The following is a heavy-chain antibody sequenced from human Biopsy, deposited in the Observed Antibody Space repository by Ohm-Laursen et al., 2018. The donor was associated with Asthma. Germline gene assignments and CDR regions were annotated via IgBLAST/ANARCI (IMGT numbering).Heavy chain of an antibody. V-gene: IGHV1-2*02. J-gene: IGHJ5*02. CDR1: GGTFSRYA. CDR3: ARGQKSAGDRWFDP. CDR2: INPNSGAT. Sequence: EASVKVSCKASGGTFSRYAVSWVRQAPGQGLEWMGGINPNSGATNYAQKFQGRVTMTRDTSISTAYMEVSRLRSDDTAVYYCARGQKSAGDRWFDPWGQGTLVTVSS. D-gene: IGHD6-13*01.